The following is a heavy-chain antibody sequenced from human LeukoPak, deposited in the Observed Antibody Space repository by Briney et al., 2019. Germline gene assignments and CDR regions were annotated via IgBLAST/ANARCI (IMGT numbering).Heavy chain of an antibody. Sequence: GASVKVPCKASGYTFTGYYMHWVRQAPGQGLEWMGWINPNSGGTNYAQKFQGRVTMTRDTSISTAYMELSRLRSDDTAVYYCARGLWLYYYYGMDVWGQGTTVTVSS. V-gene: IGHV1-2*02. D-gene: IGHD3-10*01. CDR3: ARGLWLYYYYGMDV. J-gene: IGHJ6*02. CDR1: GYTFTGYY. CDR2: INPNSGGT.